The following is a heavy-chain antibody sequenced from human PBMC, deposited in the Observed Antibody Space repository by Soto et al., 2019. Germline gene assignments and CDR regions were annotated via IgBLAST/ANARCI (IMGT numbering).Heavy chain of an antibody. CDR1: GFNFSSYV. V-gene: IGHV3-33*01. Sequence: QVQLVESGGGVVQPERSLRLSCAASGFNFSSYVMLWVRQAPGKGLEWVAVIWYDGGNKYYADSVKGRFTISRDNSKNTLYLQMNSLRAEDTAVYYCARDGQWLPRDGLRSSYYFDYWGQGTLVTVSS. CDR3: ARDGQWLPRDGLRSSYYFDY. CDR2: IWYDGGNK. J-gene: IGHJ4*02. D-gene: IGHD6-19*01.